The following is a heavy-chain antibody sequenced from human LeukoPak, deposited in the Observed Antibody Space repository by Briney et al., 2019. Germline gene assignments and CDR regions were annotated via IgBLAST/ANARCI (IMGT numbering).Heavy chain of an antibody. D-gene: IGHD4-17*01. Sequence: PGGSLRLSCAASGFTVSSNYMTWVRQAPGKGLEWVSVIYSGGSTYYADSVKGRFTISRDNSKNTLYLQMNSLRAEDTAVYYCARATASRSDYWGQGTLVTVSS. CDR2: IYSGGST. CDR3: ARATASRSDY. CDR1: GFTVSSNY. V-gene: IGHV3-53*01. J-gene: IGHJ4*02.